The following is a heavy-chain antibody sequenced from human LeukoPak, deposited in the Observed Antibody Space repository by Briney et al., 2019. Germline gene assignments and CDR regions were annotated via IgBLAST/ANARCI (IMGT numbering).Heavy chain of an antibody. D-gene: IGHD5-12*01. CDR2: ISYDGTTT. V-gene: IGHV3-30*04. Sequence: PGRSLRLSCLASGFSFNRYAMHWVRQAPGKGLEWLAVISYDGTTTYYANSVKGRFTISRDNAKNTLYLQMNSLRAEDTAVYYCARVSSGYYYYYGMDVWGQGTTVTVSS. J-gene: IGHJ6*02. CDR1: GFSFNRYA. CDR3: ARVSSGYYYYYGMDV.